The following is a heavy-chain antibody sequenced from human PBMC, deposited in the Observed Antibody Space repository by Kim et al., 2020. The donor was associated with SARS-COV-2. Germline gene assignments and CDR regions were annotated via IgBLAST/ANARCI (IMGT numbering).Heavy chain of an antibody. J-gene: IGHJ4*02. CDR2: ISGSGGST. D-gene: IGHD3-10*01. CDR3: AKDLGYGSGSYPYFDY. Sequence: GGSLRLSCAASGFTFSSYAMSWVRQAPGKALEWVSAISGSGGSTYYADSVKGRFTISRDNSKNTLYLQKNSLRAEDTAVYYCAKDLGYGSGSYPYFDYWGQGTLVTVSS. V-gene: IGHV3-23*01. CDR1: GFTFSSYA.